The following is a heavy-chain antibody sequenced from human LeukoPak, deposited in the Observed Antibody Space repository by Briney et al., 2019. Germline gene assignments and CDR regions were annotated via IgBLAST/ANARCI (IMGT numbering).Heavy chain of an antibody. CDR3: ARGVVVVPAASSPYYYYYYMDV. Sequence: SETLSLTCTVSGGSIGSYYWSWIRQPPGKGLEWIGYIHYSGSTNHNPSLKSRVTISVDTSKNQFSLKLSSVTAADTAVYYCARGVVVVPAASSPYYYYYYMDVWGKGTTVTISS. CDR2: IHYSGST. V-gene: IGHV4-59*08. CDR1: GGSIGSYY. D-gene: IGHD2-2*01. J-gene: IGHJ6*03.